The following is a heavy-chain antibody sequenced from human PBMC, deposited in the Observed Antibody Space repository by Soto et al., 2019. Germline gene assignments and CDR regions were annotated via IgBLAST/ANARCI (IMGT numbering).Heavy chain of an antibody. D-gene: IGHD1-7*01. J-gene: IGHJ5*02. CDR1: GGSISSGGYY. Sequence: SETLSLTCTVSGGSISSGGYYWSWIRQPPGKGLEWIGYIYYSGSTNYNPSLKSRVTISVDTSKNQFSLKLSSVTAADTAVYYCARDGGTWNNWLDPWGQGTLVTVSS. CDR3: ARDGGTWNNWLDP. CDR2: IYYSGST. V-gene: IGHV4-61*08.